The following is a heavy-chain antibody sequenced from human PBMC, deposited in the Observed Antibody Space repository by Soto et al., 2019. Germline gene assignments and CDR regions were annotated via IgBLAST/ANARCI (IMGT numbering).Heavy chain of an antibody. J-gene: IGHJ4*02. Sequence: EVQLVESGGGLVQPGGSLRLSCAASGFTFSSYSMNWVRQAPGKGLEWVSYISTSSSSIYYADSVKGRFTISRDNAKNSLYLQMNSLRAEHTAVYYCAREGGYSYGSHYWGQGTLVTVSS. D-gene: IGHD5-18*01. CDR2: ISTSSSSI. V-gene: IGHV3-48*01. CDR1: GFTFSSYS. CDR3: AREGGYSYGSHY.